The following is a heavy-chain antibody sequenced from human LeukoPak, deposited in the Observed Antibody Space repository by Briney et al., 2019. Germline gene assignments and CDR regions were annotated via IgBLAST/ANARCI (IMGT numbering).Heavy chain of an antibody. J-gene: IGHJ3*02. CDR2: ISAYNGNI. Sequence: ASVKVSCKASGYTFISYGITWVRQAPGQGLEWLGWISAYNGNIDYAQKLQGRVTLTTDTSTSTAYMEVRSLRSDDTAVYYCARGLTGDAFDIWGQGIMVTVSS. CDR3: ARGLTGDAFDI. V-gene: IGHV1-18*01. CDR1: GYTFISYG. D-gene: IGHD7-27*01.